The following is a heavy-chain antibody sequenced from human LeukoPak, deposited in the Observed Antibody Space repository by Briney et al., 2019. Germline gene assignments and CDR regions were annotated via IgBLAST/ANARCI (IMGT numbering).Heavy chain of an antibody. J-gene: IGHJ4*02. V-gene: IGHV3-23*01. CDR3: AKDVGKWESLHFFDY. D-gene: IGHD1-26*01. CDR1: GFTFNSYA. Sequence: GGSLRLSCAGSGFTFNSYAMSWVRQAPGKGLEWVSAISGSGGSTYYADSVTGRFTISRDNSRNTLYLQMNSLRGDDTAVYYCAKDVGKWESLHFFDYWGQGTLVTVSS. CDR2: ISGSGGST.